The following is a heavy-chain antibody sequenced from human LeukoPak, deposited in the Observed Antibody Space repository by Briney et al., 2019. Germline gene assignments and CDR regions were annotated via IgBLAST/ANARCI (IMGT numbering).Heavy chain of an antibody. D-gene: IGHD4-17*01. CDR2: INSDGSTT. V-gene: IGHV3-74*01. Sequence: GSLRLSCAASGFTFSRNWMHWVRQAPGKGLVWVSRINSDGSTTTYADPVKGRFTISRDNAKNSLYLQMNSLRAEDTALYYCAKGPTVTTLYYFDYWGQGTLVTVSS. CDR3: AKGPTVTTLYYFDY. J-gene: IGHJ4*02. CDR1: GFTFSRNW.